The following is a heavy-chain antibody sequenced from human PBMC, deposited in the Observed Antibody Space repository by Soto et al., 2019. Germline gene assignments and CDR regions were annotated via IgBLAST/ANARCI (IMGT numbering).Heavy chain of an antibody. CDR3: ANTARITIFGVVIKDYYGMDV. V-gene: IGHV1-3*01. CDR1: GYTFTSYA. Sequence: ASVKVSCKASGYTFTSYAMHCVRQAPGQMLEWMGWINAGNGNTKYSQKFQGRVTITRDTSASTAYMELSSLRSEDTAVYYCANTARITIFGVVIKDYYGMDVWGQGTTVTVSS. D-gene: IGHD3-3*01. CDR2: INAGNGNT. J-gene: IGHJ6*02.